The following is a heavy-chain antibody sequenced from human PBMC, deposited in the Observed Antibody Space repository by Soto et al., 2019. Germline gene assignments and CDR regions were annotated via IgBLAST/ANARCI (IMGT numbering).Heavy chain of an antibody. V-gene: IGHV1-46*01. CDR3: ARIVAGGGGGYYGMDV. D-gene: IGHD2-15*01. Sequence: ASVKVSCKASGYTFTGYYMHWVRQAPGQGLEWMGIINPSGGSTSYAQKFQGRVTMTRDTSTGTVYMELSSLRSEDTAVYYCARIVAGGGGGYYGMDVWGQGTTVTVSS. CDR1: GYTFTGYY. J-gene: IGHJ6*02. CDR2: INPSGGST.